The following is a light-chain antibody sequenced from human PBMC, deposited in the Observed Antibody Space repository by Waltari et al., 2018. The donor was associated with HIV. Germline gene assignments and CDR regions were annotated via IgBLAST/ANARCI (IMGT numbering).Light chain of an antibody. CDR1: NIETNS. CDR3: QVWDTFSEHRV. Sequence: YELTQDPSVSVATGQTARIICEGNNIETNSALWYQQKAAQAQTGVVHHDSDRPSEIPARFSGSNAENTATLTISGVEAGDEADYYCQVWDTFSEHRVFGGGTKLTVL. J-gene: IGLJ3*02. CDR2: HDS. V-gene: IGLV3-21*02.